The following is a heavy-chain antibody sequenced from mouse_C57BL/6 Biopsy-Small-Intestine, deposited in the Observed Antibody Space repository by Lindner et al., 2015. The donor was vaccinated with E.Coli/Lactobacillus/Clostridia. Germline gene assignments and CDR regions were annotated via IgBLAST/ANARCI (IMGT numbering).Heavy chain of an antibody. V-gene: IGHV5-17*01. CDR3: ARNWGYYAMDY. CDR2: ISSGSSTI. J-gene: IGHJ4*01. D-gene: IGHD4-1*01. Sequence: EVQLQESGGGLVKPGGSLKLSCAASGFTFSDYGMHWVRQAPEKGLEWVAYISSGSSTIYYADTVKGRFTISRGNAKNTLFLQMTSLRSEDTAMYYCARNWGYYAMDYWGQGTSVTVSS. CDR1: GFTFSDYG.